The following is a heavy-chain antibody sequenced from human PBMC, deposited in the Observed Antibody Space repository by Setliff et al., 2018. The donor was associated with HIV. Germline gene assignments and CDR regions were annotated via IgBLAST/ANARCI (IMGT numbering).Heavy chain of an antibody. CDR1: GFSFSTYS. V-gene: IGHV3-7*01. CDR2: IKQDGSEK. J-gene: IGHJ5*02. CDR3: AREINTLQGEWFDP. Sequence: GGSLRLSCVASGFSFSTYSMNWVRQAPGKGLEWVANIKQDGSEKYYVDSVKGRFTISRDNAKSSLYLQMNSLRIEDTALYYCAREINTLQGEWFDPRGQGTLVTVSS. D-gene: IGHD3-16*01.